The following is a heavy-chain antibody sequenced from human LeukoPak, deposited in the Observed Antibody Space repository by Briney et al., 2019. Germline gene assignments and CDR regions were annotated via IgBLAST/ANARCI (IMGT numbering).Heavy chain of an antibody. CDR2: FHYSGST. D-gene: IGHD5-12*01. J-gene: IGHJ3*02. CDR3: ARLGLPNAFDI. V-gene: IGHV4-59*08. CDR1: GVPISSYY. Sequence: KPSETLSLTCSVSGVPISSYYWIWIRQPPGKGLQCIGYFHYSGSTNYNPSLKSRVTISVDTSKNQFSLKLSSVTAADTALYYCARLGLPNAFDIWGLGTMVTVSS.